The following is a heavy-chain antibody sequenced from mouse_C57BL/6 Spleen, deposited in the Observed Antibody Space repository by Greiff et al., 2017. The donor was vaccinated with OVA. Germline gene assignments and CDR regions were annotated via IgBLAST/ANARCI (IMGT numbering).Heavy chain of an antibody. CDR2: IYPGDGDT. V-gene: IGHV1-80*01. D-gene: IGHD2-4*01. J-gene: IGHJ2*01. Sequence: QVQLKQSGAELVKPGASVKISCKASGYAFSSYWMNWVKQRPGKGLEWIGQIYPGDGDTNYNGKFKGKATLTADKSSSTAYMQLSSLTSEDSAVYFCARWGYDYDGYFDYWGQGTTLTVSS. CDR3: ARWGYDYDGYFDY. CDR1: GYAFSSYW.